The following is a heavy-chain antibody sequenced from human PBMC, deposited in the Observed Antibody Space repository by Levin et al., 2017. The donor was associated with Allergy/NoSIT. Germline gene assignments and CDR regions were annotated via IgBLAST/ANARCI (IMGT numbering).Heavy chain of an antibody. CDR2: IRSNNDGGTT. Sequence: GGSLRLSCAASGFTFNTAWMIWVRQAPGKGLEWVGRIRSNNDGGTTDYAAPVKGRFTISRDDSKTTLYLQMNSLKTEDTAVYYCTTDVTAQGGGEMDFWGQGTLVTVSS. V-gene: IGHV3-15*01. D-gene: IGHD3-16*01. CDR1: GFTFNTAW. CDR3: TTDVTAQGGGEMDF. J-gene: IGHJ4*02.